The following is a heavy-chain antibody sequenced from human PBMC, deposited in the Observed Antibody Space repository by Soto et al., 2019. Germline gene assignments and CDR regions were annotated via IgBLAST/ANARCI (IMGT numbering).Heavy chain of an antibody. CDR2: ISVSGGTT. J-gene: IGHJ4*02. V-gene: IGHV3-23*01. CDR3: AKGLYYYDSSGYRLFDY. Sequence: GGSLRLSCVASGFTFRNYAMSWVRQAPGKGLEWVSTISVSGGTTHYADSVKGRITISRDNSKNTVYLQMNSLRAEDTALYYCAKGLYYYDSSGYRLFDYWGQGALVTVSS. CDR1: GFTFRNYA. D-gene: IGHD3-22*01.